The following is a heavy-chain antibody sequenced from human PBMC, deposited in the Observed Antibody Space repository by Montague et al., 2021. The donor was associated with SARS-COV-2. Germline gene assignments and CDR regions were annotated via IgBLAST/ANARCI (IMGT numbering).Heavy chain of an antibody. CDR2: ISGSGFGGPYI. CDR3: ARDRDWAFDS. Sequence: SLRLSCAASGFNFTNYNINWVRQPPGTGLEWVSSISGSGFGGPYIYYSDSVKGRFTISRDNAKNSLFLQMNSLRDEDTAVYYCARDRDWAFDSWGQGILVTVAS. J-gene: IGHJ4*02. D-gene: IGHD2-21*02. CDR1: GFNFTNYN. V-gene: IGHV3-21*01.